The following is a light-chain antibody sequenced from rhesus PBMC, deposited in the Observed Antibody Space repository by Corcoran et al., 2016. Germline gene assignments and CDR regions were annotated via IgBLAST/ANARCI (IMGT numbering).Light chain of an antibody. CDR2: GAP. CDR3: QQYSNWPRT. V-gene: IGKV3S9*01. CDR1: QSVSSF. Sequence: EIVMTQSPATLSLSPGERATLSCRASQSVSSFVAWYQQTPQHAPRLLIYGAPSRATGIPDRVSGNGSGKDFTLTVSSREPEDVAVDYCQQYSNWPRTFGQGTKVEIK. J-gene: IGKJ1*01.